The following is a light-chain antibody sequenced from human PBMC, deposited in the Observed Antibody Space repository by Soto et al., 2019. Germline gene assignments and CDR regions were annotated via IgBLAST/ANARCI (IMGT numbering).Light chain of an antibody. J-gene: IGKJ5*01. CDR2: DAS. CDR3: QQGYSTPIT. CDR1: QTIRTY. V-gene: IGKV1-39*01. Sequence: DIQMTHSPASLSASVVYRVTLMCRASQTIRTYLNWDQQKPGKAPKALIYDASSLQSGVPSRFSGRGSGTDFTLTISSLQPEDFATYYCQQGYSTPITFGQGTRMEI.